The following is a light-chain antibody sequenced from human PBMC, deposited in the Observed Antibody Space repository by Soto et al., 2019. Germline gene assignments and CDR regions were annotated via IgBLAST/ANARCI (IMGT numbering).Light chain of an antibody. CDR1: QRLVHSDGNTY. CDR3: MRATQFPQT. Sequence: DIVMTQTPLSSPVTLGQPASISCRTSQRLVHSDGNTYLSWLQQRPGQTPRLLISKISNRFSGVTDRFSGSGAGTDFTLKSRRVEAEEVGVYYCMRATQFPQTFGQGTELQIK. J-gene: IGKJ2*01. V-gene: IGKV2-24*01. CDR2: KIS.